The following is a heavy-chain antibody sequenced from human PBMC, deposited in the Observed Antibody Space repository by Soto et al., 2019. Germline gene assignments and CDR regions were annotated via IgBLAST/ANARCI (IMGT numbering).Heavy chain of an antibody. CDR1: GGSISSYY. V-gene: IGHV4-59*08. J-gene: IGHJ4*02. CDR2: IYYSGST. CDR3: ARHVARLRFLE. D-gene: IGHD3-3*01. Sequence: SETLSLTCTVSGGSISSYYWSWIRQPPGKGLEWIGYIYYSGSTNYNPSLKSRVTISVDTSKNQFSLKLSSVTAADTAVYYCARHVARLRFLEWGQGTLVTVSS.